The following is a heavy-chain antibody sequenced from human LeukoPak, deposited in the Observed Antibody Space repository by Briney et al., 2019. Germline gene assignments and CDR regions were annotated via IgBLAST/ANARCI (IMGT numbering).Heavy chain of an antibody. J-gene: IGHJ4*02. Sequence: GGSLRLSCAASGFTFSSYAMSWVRQAPGKGLEWVSAISGSGGTTYYADSVKGRFISSRDNSKNTLYLQMNSLRAEDTAVYYCAKVGRGYSYGNPDYWGQGTLVTVSS. CDR2: ISGSGGTT. V-gene: IGHV3-23*01. CDR3: AKVGRGYSYGNPDY. D-gene: IGHD5-18*01. CDR1: GFTFSSYA.